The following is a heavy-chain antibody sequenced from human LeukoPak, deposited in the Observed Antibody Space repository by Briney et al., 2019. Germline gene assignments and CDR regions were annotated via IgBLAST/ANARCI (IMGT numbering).Heavy chain of an antibody. V-gene: IGHV3-23*01. D-gene: IGHD2-2*01. J-gene: IGHJ4*02. CDR2: ISGNGGST. CDR3: ARDVQGTSRYYFDY. Sequence: PGGSLRLSCAASGFTFSSYAMSWVRQPPGKGLEWVSGISGNGGSTYYADSVKGRFTISRDKSKNTLYLQMNSLTVDDTAVYYCARDVQGTSRYYFDYWGQGTLVTVSS. CDR1: GFTFSSYA.